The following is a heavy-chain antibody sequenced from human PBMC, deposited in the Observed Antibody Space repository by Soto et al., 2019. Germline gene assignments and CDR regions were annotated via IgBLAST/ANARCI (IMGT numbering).Heavy chain of an antibody. CDR1: GFTFSSYA. CDR3: ARRGSGSDYDY. Sequence: EVQLLESGGGLVQPGGSLRLSCAASGFTFSSYAMSWVRQAPGKGLEWVSVISGSGDSTYYADSVKGRFTISRDNSKNALYRQMNSLRAVETAVYYCARRGSGSDYDYWGQGTLVTVSS. V-gene: IGHV3-23*01. J-gene: IGHJ4*02. CDR2: ISGSGDST. D-gene: IGHD1-26*01.